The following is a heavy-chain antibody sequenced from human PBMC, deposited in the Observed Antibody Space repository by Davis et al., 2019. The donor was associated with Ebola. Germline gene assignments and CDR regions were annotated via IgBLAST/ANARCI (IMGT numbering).Heavy chain of an antibody. CDR2: INHSGST. V-gene: IGHV4-61*01. CDR3: ARGPGYSYGYDLIKYYYYGMDV. Sequence: SETLSLTCTVSGGSVRSGSNYWSWIRQPPGKGLEWIGEINHSGSTNYNPSLKSRVTISVDTSTNQFSLKLSSVTAADTSVYYCARGPGYSYGYDLIKYYYYGMDVWGKGTTVTVSS. D-gene: IGHD5-18*01. CDR1: GGSVRSGSNY. J-gene: IGHJ6*04.